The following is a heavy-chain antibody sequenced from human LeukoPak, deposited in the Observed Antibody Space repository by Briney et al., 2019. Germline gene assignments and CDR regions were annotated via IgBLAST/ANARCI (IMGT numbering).Heavy chain of an antibody. Sequence: GGSLTLSCAPSGFTCTDYAMSWVRQAPGKGLEWLLVISGGSSVNRYYADSVTGRFTVPREHSKNTVDLQMNNLRVDDTAIYYCAKDHANTPVVTNWGKGILVSVSS. CDR2: ISGGSSVNR. CDR3: AKDHANTPVVTN. J-gene: IGHJ4*02. CDR1: GFTCTDYA. D-gene: IGHD2-21*02. V-gene: IGHV3-23*01.